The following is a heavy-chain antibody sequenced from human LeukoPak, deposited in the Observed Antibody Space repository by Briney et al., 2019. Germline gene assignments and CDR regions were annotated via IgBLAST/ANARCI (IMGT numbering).Heavy chain of an antibody. CDR1: GFTFSSYA. V-gene: IGHV3-23*01. Sequence: PGGSLRLSCAASGFTFSSYAMSWVRQAPGKGLEWVSAISGSGDSTYYADSVKGRFTISRDNSKNTLYLQMNSLRAEDTAVYYCANRYCSGGSCYHFDYWGQGTLVTVSS. CDR2: ISGSGDST. D-gene: IGHD2-15*01. J-gene: IGHJ4*02. CDR3: ANRYCSGGSCYHFDY.